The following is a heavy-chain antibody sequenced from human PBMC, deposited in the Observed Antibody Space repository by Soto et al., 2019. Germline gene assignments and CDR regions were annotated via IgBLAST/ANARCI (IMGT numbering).Heavy chain of an antibody. CDR3: ATTWGSVSGYGLDV. V-gene: IGHV1-24*01. J-gene: IGHJ6*02. CDR1: GYALTELS. Sequence: GASVKVSCKVSGYALTELSMHWVRQAPGKGLEWMGGFDPKDGATIYAQTLQGRLTMTEDTSTDTAFMELSSLRSEDTALYYCATTWGSVSGYGLDVWGQGTTVTVSS. D-gene: IGHD7-27*01. CDR2: FDPKDGAT.